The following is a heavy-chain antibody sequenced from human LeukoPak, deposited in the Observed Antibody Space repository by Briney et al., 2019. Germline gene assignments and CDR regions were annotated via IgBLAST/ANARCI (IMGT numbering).Heavy chain of an antibody. J-gene: IGHJ4*02. CDR3: AREDGSGSYLLY. V-gene: IGHV3-48*02. Sequence: GGSLRLSGAASGFTLSTYSMNWVRQAPGKGLEWVSYIRSSSSTTYYADSVKGRFTVSRDNAKNSLYLQMNSLRDEDTAVYYCAREDGSGSYLLYWGQGTLVTVSS. CDR1: GFTLSTYS. CDR2: IRSSSSTT. D-gene: IGHD3-10*01.